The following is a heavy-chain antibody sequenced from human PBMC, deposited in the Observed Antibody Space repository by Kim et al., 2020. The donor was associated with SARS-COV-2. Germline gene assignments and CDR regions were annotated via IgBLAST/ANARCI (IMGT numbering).Heavy chain of an antibody. V-gene: IGHV3-48*02. Sequence: GGSLRLSCAASRFSFSSYSMNWVRQAPGKGLEWVSYISTSSSTIYYADSVKGRFTISRDNAKNSLYLQMNSLRDEDTAVYYCARTKVAVAANYNGMDVWGQGTTVTVSS. CDR2: ISTSSSTI. CDR1: RFSFSSYS. CDR3: ARTKVAVAANYNGMDV. J-gene: IGHJ6*02. D-gene: IGHD6-19*01.